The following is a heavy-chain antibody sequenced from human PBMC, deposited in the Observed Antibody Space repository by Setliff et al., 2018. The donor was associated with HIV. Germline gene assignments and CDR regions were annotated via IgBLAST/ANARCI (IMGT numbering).Heavy chain of an antibody. CDR3: AKDVLRYFDWQLYF. CDR2: ITHTGDA. V-gene: IGHV4-34*10. J-gene: IGHJ4*02. Sequence: SETLSLTCAGYGGSSSFYYWSWIRQPPGKGLEWIGEITHTGDANYNPSLKSRFTISRDNSKNTLYLQMNSLRAEDTAVYYCAKDVLRYFDWQLYFWGQGTLVTVSS. D-gene: IGHD3-9*01. CDR1: GGSSSFYY.